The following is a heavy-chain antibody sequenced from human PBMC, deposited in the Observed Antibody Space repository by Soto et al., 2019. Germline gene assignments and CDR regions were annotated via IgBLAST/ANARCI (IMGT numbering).Heavy chain of an antibody. Sequence: GGSLRLSCAASGFAFSSYDIHWVRQAPGKGLEWVAVISGSGGSTYYADSVKGRFTISRDNSKNTLYLQMNSLRAEDTAVYYCAKARYCSSTSCSLKGWYFDLWGRGTLVTVSS. J-gene: IGHJ2*01. D-gene: IGHD2-2*01. CDR3: AKARYCSSTSCSLKGWYFDL. CDR2: ISGSGGST. CDR1: GFAFSSYD. V-gene: IGHV3-23*01.